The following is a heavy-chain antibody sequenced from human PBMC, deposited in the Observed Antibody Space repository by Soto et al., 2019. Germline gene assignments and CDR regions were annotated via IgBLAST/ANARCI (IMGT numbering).Heavy chain of an antibody. CDR2: IYFRGTT. CDR1: GGSISSYY. V-gene: IGHV4-59*01. Sequence: SETLSLTCTVSGGSISSYYWSWIRQPPGKGLEWIGYIYFRGTTNYNPSLKSRVTMSADTSKNQFSLKLNSVTAADTAVYYRARMNYYDTSGYPFDYWGQGMMVTVSS. J-gene: IGHJ4*02. D-gene: IGHD3-22*01. CDR3: ARMNYYDTSGYPFDY.